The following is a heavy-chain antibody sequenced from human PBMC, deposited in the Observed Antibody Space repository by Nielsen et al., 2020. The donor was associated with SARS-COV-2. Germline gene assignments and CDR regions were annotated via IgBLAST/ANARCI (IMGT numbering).Heavy chain of an antibody. CDR1: GFTFDDYA. CDR3: AKGRGYSYGQIDY. J-gene: IGHJ4*02. Sequence: GGSLRLSCAASGFTFDDYAMHWVRQAPGKGLEWVSGISWNSGSIGYADSVKGRFTISRDNAKNSLYLQMNSLRAEDTALYYCAKGRGYSYGQIDYWGQGTLVTVSS. V-gene: IGHV3-9*01. CDR2: ISWNSGSI. D-gene: IGHD5-18*01.